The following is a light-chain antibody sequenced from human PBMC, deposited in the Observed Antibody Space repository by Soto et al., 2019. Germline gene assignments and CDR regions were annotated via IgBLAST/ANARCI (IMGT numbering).Light chain of an antibody. CDR2: DNN. V-gene: IGLV1-44*01. CDR3: SVWDDSLNGWV. J-gene: IGLJ3*02. Sequence: QSVLTQPPSASGTPGQRITISCSGSNSNIGSHTVNWYQHLPGTAPKLLMHDNNQRPSGVPDRFSGYRSGTSASLAITGLQSEDEADYYCSVWDDSLNGWVFGGGTKLTVL. CDR1: NSNIGSHT.